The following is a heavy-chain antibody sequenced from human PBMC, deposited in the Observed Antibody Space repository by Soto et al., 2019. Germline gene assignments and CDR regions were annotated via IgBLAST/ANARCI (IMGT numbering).Heavy chain of an antibody. Sequence: QVQLQESGPGLVKPSQTLSLTCTVSGGSISSGDYYWSWIRQPPGKGLEWIGYIYYSGSTYYNPSLKSRVTIXXDXSXXQYSRKLCAVTAADTAVYYCARGIYGDYVALVFDYWGQGTLVTVSS. CDR3: ARGIYGDYVALVFDY. CDR2: IYYSGST. CDR1: GGSISSGDYY. D-gene: IGHD4-17*01. V-gene: IGHV4-30-4*01. J-gene: IGHJ4*02.